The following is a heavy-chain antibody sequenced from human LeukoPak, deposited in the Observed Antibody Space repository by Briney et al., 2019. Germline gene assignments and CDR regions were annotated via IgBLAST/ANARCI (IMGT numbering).Heavy chain of an antibody. CDR3: ARDGTGDTTGPWAFDI. CDR1: GFIFNNYS. CDR2: ISSGGDYS. D-gene: IGHD1-26*01. V-gene: IGHV3-21*01. J-gene: IGHJ3*02. Sequence: GGSLRLSCADSGFIFNNYSMNWVRQAPGKGLEWVSSISSGGDYSYYADSVKGRFTISRDNAKNSLYLRMNSLRTEDTALYYCARDGTGDTTGPWAFDIWGQGALVTISS.